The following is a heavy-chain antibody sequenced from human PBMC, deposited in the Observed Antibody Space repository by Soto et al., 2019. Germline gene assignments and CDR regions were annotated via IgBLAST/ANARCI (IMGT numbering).Heavy chain of an antibody. Sequence: ASVKVSCKASGYTFTGYYMHWVRQAPGQGLEWMGWINPNSGGTNYAQKFQGWVTMTRDTSISTAYMELSRLRSDDTAVYYCARELVLVPAARGVAYSQNWFDPWGQGTLVTVSS. V-gene: IGHV1-2*04. CDR2: INPNSGGT. CDR1: GYTFTGYY. CDR3: ARELVLVPAARGVAYSQNWFDP. D-gene: IGHD2-2*01. J-gene: IGHJ5*02.